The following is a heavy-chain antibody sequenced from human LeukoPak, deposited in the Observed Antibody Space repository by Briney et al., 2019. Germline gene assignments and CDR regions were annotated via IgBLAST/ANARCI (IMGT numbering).Heavy chain of an antibody. CDR1: GGTFSSYA. Sequence: GSSVKVSCKASGGTFSSYATSWVRQAPGQGLEWMGGIIPIFGTANYAQKFQGRVTITTDESTSTAYMELSSLRSEDTAVYYCARGLTINDAFDIWGQGTMVTVSS. D-gene: IGHD1-14*01. J-gene: IGHJ3*02. CDR2: IIPIFGTA. V-gene: IGHV1-69*05. CDR3: ARGLTINDAFDI.